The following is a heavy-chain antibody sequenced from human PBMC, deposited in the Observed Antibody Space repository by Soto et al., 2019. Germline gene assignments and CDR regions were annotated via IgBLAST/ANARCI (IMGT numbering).Heavy chain of an antibody. V-gene: IGHV3-15*07. J-gene: IGHJ4*02. CDR3: AKDYYGRDYGVHHFDY. Sequence: GGSLRLSCVASGFGFSSVYMNWVRQAPGRGLEWVGRIRSQTAGGAADYAGPLKGRFTISRDDSTHTVYLQMNSLRAEDTAVYYCAKDYYGRDYGVHHFDYWGQGTLVTVSS. D-gene: IGHD4-17*01. CDR2: IRSQTAGGAA. CDR1: GFGFSSVY.